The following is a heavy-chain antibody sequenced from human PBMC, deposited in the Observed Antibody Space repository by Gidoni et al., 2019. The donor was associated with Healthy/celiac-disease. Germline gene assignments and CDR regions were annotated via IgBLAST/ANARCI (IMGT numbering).Heavy chain of an antibody. CDR3: ARVEGCTNGVCYGAFDI. D-gene: IGHD2-8*01. CDR2: IYSGGST. J-gene: IGHJ3*02. Sequence: EVQLVESGGGLIQPGGSLRLSCAASGFSVSSNDMSWVRQAPGKGLEWVSVIYSGGSTYYADSVKGRVTISRDNSKNTLDLQMNSLRDEDTAVYYCARVEGCTNGVCYGAFDIWGQGTMVTVSS. CDR1: GFSVSSND. V-gene: IGHV3-53*01.